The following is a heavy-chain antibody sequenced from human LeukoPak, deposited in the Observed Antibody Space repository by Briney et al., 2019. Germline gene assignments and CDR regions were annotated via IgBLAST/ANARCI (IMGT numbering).Heavy chain of an antibody. CDR3: ARDPLGTRPGFDY. CDR1: GFTFSPYG. D-gene: IGHD1-1*01. CDR2: ISYDGSNK. V-gene: IGHV3-30*03. Sequence: GRSLRLSCAASGFTFSPYGMHWVRQAPGKGLEWVAVISYDGSNKYYADSVKGRFTISRDNSKNTLYLQMNSLRAEDTAVYYCARDPLGTRPGFDYWGQGTLVTVSS. J-gene: IGHJ4*02.